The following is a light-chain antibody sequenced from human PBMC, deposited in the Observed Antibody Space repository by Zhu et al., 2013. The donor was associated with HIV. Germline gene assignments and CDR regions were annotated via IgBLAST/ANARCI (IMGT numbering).Light chain of an antibody. CDR3: QQYNDYPWT. J-gene: IGKJ1*01. V-gene: IGKV1-17*02. Sequence: DIQMTQSPSSLSASVGDKINITCRASQGIRIDLGWYQLNPGKAPKRLIYAASTLQNGVPSRFSGSGSGTEFTLTINNLQPEDFATYYCQQYNDYPWTFGQGTKVEIK. CDR1: QGIRID. CDR2: AAS.